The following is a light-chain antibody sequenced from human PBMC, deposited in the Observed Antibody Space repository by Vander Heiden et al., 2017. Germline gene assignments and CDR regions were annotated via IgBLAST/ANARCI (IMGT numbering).Light chain of an antibody. CDR2: AAS. J-gene: IGKJ3*01. Sequence: DIQMTQPPSSLSASVGDRVTITCRASQSISSYLNWYQQKPGKAPKLLIYAASSLQSGVPSRFSGSGSGTDFTLTISRLQPEDFATYYCQQCNSNPYTFGHGTKLDIK. CDR3: QQCNSNPYT. CDR1: QSISSY. V-gene: IGKV1-39*01.